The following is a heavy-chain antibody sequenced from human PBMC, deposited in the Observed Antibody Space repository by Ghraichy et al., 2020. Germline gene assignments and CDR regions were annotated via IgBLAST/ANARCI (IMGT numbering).Heavy chain of an antibody. CDR2: INHSGST. CDR1: GGSFSGYY. CDR3: ARVAVPHYYYYYYMDV. D-gene: IGHD4-17*01. J-gene: IGHJ6*03. Sequence: SETLSLTCAVYGGSFSGYYWSWIRQPPGKGLEWIGEINHSGSTNYNPSLKSRVTISVDTSKNQFSLKLSSVTAADTAVYYCARVAVPHYYYYYYMDVWGKGTTVTVSS. V-gene: IGHV4-34*01.